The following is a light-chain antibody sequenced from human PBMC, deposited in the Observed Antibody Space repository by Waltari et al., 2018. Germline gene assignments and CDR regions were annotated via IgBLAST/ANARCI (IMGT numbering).Light chain of an antibody. CDR2: DVS. CDR1: SSDGGGYNY. Sequence: QSALTQPSSVSGSPGQSSTISCTGTSSDGGGYNYVSWYQQHPGKAPILMIYDVSKRPSGVSNRFSGSKSGNTASLTISGLQAEDEADYYCSSYTSSSTYVFGTGTKVTVL. J-gene: IGLJ1*01. CDR3: SSYTSSSTYV. V-gene: IGLV2-14*01.